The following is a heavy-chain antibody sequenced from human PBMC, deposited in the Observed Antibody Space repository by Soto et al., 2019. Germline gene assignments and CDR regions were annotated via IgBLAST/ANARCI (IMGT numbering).Heavy chain of an antibody. CDR3: AKATATGGGAFDI. CDR1: GFICSSYD. CDR2: ILVDGRI. V-gene: IGHV3-23*01. Sequence: GGSLRLSCAASGFICSSYDMSWVRQAPGKGLEWVSTILVDGRIFYVDSVKGRFTISRDSSQNTVYLQMNSLTAGDTALYYCAKATATGGGAFDICGQGTMVTVSS. D-gene: IGHD2-8*02. J-gene: IGHJ3*02.